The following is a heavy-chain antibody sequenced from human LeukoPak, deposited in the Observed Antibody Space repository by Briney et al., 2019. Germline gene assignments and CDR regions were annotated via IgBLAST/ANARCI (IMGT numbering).Heavy chain of an antibody. CDR2: IYTSGST. D-gene: IGHD2-15*01. CDR3: ARSYCSGGSCTSENYYYYMDV. J-gene: IGHJ6*03. CDR1: GGSISGYY. Sequence: SETLSLTCTVSGGSISGYYSGCVRQTAGKGLGWIGRIYTSGSTNYNPSLKSRVTMSVDTSKNQFSLKLSSVTAADTAVYYCARSYCSGGSCTSENYYYYMDVWGKGTTVTVSS. V-gene: IGHV4-4*07.